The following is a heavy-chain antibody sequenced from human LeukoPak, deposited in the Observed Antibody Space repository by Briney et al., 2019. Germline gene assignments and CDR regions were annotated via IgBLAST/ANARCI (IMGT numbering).Heavy chain of an antibody. J-gene: IGHJ4*02. D-gene: IGHD6-19*01. Sequence: GGSLRLSCAASGFSFSNYGLHWVRQAPGKGLEWVAVISKDGGNKYYADSVKGRFTISRDNSNNTLYLQMNSLRAEDTAVYFCAKDGFSRSGSDYWGQGTLVTVSS. CDR1: GFSFSNYG. CDR2: ISKDGGNK. CDR3: AKDGFSRSGSDY. V-gene: IGHV3-30*18.